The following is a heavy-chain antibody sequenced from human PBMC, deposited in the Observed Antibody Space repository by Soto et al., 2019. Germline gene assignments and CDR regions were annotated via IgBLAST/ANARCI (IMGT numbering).Heavy chain of an antibody. CDR2: IYYSGST. V-gene: IGHV4-59*12. D-gene: IGHD5-12*01. CDR1: GGSISSYY. Sequence: PSETLSLTCTVPGGSISSYYWSWIRQPPGKGLEWIGYIYYSGSTYYNPSLKSRVTISVDTSKNQFSLKLSSVTAADTAVYYCAREVGERDIVATGYFDYWGQGTLVTGSS. J-gene: IGHJ4*02. CDR3: AREVGERDIVATGYFDY.